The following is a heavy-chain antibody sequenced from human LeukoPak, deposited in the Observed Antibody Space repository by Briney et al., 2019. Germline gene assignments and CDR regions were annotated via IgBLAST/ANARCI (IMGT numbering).Heavy chain of an antibody. CDR1: GFTFSSYA. CDR2: ISYDGSNK. CDR3: ARDGDPTAYFDC. V-gene: IGHV3-30*04. D-gene: IGHD1-14*01. Sequence: GRSLRLSCAASGFTFSSYAMHWVRQAPGKGLEWVAVISYDGSNKYYADSVKGRFTVSRDNSKNTLYLQMNSLRAEDTAVYYCARDGDPTAYFDCWGQGTLVTVSS. J-gene: IGHJ4*02.